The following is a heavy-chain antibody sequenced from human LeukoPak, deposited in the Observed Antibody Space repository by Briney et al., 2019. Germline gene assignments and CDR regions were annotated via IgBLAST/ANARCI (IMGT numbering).Heavy chain of an antibody. CDR1: GFTVSSNY. J-gene: IGHJ4*02. V-gene: IGHV3-53*01. Sequence: GGSLRLSCAASGFTVSSNYMSWVRQAPGKGLEWVSVIYSGGSTYFADSVKGRFTISRDNSKNTLYLQMNSLRAEDTAVYYCARGLYSSSWFDYWGQGTLVTVSS. CDR2: IYSGGST. D-gene: IGHD6-13*01. CDR3: ARGLYSSSWFDY.